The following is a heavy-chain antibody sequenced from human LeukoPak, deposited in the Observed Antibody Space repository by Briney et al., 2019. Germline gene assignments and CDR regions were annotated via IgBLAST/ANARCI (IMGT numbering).Heavy chain of an antibody. V-gene: IGHV3-9*01. CDR2: ISWNSGSI. Sequence: GGSLRLSCAASGFTFDDYAMHWVRQAPGKGLEWVSGISWNSGSIGYADSVKGRFTISRDNAKNSLYLQMNSLRAEDTALYYCAKGITICGVVIGLLDYWGQGTLVTVSS. CDR1: GFTFDDYA. J-gene: IGHJ4*02. D-gene: IGHD3-3*01. CDR3: AKGITICGVVIGLLDY.